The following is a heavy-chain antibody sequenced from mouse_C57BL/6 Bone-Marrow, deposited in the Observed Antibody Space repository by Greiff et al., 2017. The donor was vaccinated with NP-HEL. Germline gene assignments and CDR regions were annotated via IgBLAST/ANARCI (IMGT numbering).Heavy chain of an antibody. Sequence: VQLQQSGAELARPGASVKLSCKASGYTFTSYGISWVKQRTGQGLEWIGEIYPRSGNTYYNEKFKGKATLTADKSSSTAYMELRSLTSEDSAVYFCARKDYGSSYVWYFDYWGQGTTLTVSS. CDR2: IYPRSGNT. V-gene: IGHV1-81*01. J-gene: IGHJ2*01. CDR1: GYTFTSYG. D-gene: IGHD1-1*01. CDR3: ARKDYGSSYVWYFDY.